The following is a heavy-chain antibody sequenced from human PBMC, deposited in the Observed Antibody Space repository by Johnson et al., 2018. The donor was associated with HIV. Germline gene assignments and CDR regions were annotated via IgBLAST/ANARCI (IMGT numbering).Heavy chain of an antibody. Sequence: VKLVESGGGLVQPGGSLRLSCAASGFTVSSNYMTWVRQAPGMGLEWVSVIYSGGSTYYADSVKGRFTISRDNSKTTLYLQMNSLRAEDTAVYYCARDQEQLVPWDAFDIWGQWTMVTVSS. D-gene: IGHD6-6*01. CDR3: ARDQEQLVPWDAFDI. CDR2: IYSGGST. J-gene: IGHJ3*02. CDR1: GFTVSSNY. V-gene: IGHV3-66*01.